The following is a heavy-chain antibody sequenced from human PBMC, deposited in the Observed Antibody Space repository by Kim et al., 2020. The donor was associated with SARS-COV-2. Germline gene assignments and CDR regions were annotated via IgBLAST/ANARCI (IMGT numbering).Heavy chain of an antibody. CDR2: IYPGDSDT. V-gene: IGHV5-51*01. Sequence: ESLKISCKGSGYSFTSYWIGWVRQMPGKGLEWMGIIYPGDSDTRYSPSFQGQVTISADKSISTAYLQWSSLKASDTAMYYCARSKYSSGWAYYYYYYGMDVWGQGTTVTVSS. D-gene: IGHD6-19*01. CDR1: GYSFTSYW. CDR3: ARSKYSSGWAYYYYYYGMDV. J-gene: IGHJ6*02.